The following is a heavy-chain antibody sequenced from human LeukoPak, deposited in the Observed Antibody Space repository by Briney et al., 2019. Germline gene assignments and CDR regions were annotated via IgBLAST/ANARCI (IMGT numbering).Heavy chain of an antibody. CDR2: IYYSGST. CDR1: GGSISSSSYY. V-gene: IGHV4-39*07. Sequence: SETLSLTCTVSGGSISSSSYYWGWIRQPPGKGLEWIGSIYYSGSTYYNPSLKSRVTISVDTSKNQFSLKLSSVTAADTAVYYCARETPTFGGVIVILGPGAVDYWGQGTLVTVSS. CDR3: ARETPTFGGVIVILGPGAVDY. D-gene: IGHD3-16*02. J-gene: IGHJ4*02.